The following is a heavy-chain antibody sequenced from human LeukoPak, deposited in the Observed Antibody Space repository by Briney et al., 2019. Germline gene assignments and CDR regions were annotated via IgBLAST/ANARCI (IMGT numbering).Heavy chain of an antibody. V-gene: IGHV3-23*01. CDR1: GFTFSSYA. D-gene: IGHD3-3*01. J-gene: IGHJ6*03. CDR3: ANDFWSGYYRPLGYYYYYMDV. CDR2: ISGSGGST. Sequence: PGGSLRLSCAASGFTFSSYAMSWVRQAPGKGLEWVSAISGSGGSTYYADSVKGRFTISRDNSKNTLYLQMNSLRAEDTAVYYCANDFWSGYYRPLGYYYYYMDVWGKGTTVTVSS.